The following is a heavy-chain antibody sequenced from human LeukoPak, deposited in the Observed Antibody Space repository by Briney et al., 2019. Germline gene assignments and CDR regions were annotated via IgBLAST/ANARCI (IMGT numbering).Heavy chain of an antibody. Sequence: NPSETLSLTCTVSGGSISSSSYYWGWIRQPPGKGLEWIGSIYYSGSTYYNPSLKSRVTISVDTSKNQFSLKLSSVTAADTAVYYCARPYGSGSYFDYWGQGTLVTVSS. CDR2: IYYSGST. J-gene: IGHJ4*02. CDR1: GGSISSSSYY. D-gene: IGHD3-10*01. CDR3: ARPYGSGSYFDY. V-gene: IGHV4-39*01.